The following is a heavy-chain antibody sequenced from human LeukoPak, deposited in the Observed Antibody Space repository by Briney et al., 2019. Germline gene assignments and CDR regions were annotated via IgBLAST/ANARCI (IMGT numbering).Heavy chain of an antibody. D-gene: IGHD5-18*01. CDR1: GGSITTSSYY. CDR3: ARGVLYSYGRDYFDY. V-gene: IGHV4-39*07. J-gene: IGHJ4*02. Sequence: SETLSLTCTVSGGSITTSSYYWGWIRQPPGKGLEWIGTMYYTGSTNYNPSVESRVTMSVDTSKNQFSLKLSSVTAADTAVYYCARGVLYSYGRDYFDYWGQGTLVTVSS. CDR2: MYYTGST.